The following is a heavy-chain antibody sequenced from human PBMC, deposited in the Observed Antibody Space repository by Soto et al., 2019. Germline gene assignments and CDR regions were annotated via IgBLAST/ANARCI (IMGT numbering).Heavy chain of an antibody. D-gene: IGHD6-19*01. V-gene: IGHV3-23*01. CDR1: GFAFSDYP. Sequence: EVHLLESGGGVVQPGKSLKISCATSGFAFSDYPMTWVRQPPGQGLEWVSGISASGEKPYYADSVKGRFTISRDNSKNTLSLQMNSLRVEDTGIYYCAKLEWLEFGGDYWGQGTLVTVS. CDR2: ISASGEKP. CDR3: AKLEWLEFGGDY. J-gene: IGHJ4*02.